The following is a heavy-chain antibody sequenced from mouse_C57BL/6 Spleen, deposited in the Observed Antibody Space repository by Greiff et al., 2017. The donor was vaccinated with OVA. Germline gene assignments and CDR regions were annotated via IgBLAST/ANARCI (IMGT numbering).Heavy chain of an antibody. D-gene: IGHD2-4*01. V-gene: IGHV5-6*01. CDR2: ISSGGSYT. Sequence: EVHLVESGGDLVKPGGSLKLSCAASGFTFSSYGMSWVRQTPDKRLEWVATISSGGSYTYYPDSVKGRFTISRDNAKNTLYLQMSSLKSEDTAMYYCARQRDYEGYAMDYWGQGTSVTVSS. CDR3: ARQRDYEGYAMDY. J-gene: IGHJ4*01. CDR1: GFTFSSYG.